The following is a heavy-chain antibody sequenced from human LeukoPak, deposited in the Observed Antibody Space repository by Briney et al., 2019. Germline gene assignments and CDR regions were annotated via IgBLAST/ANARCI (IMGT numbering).Heavy chain of an antibody. J-gene: IGHJ4*02. CDR1: GGSISSYY. D-gene: IGHD3-10*01. V-gene: IGHV4-59*08. Sequence: PSETLSLTCTVSGGSISSYYWSWIRQPSGKGLEWIGYIYYSGSTNYNPSLKSRVTISVDTSKNQFSLKLSSVTAADTAVYYCAGQSGYYFDYWGQGTLVTVSS. CDR2: IYYSGST. CDR3: AGQSGYYFDY.